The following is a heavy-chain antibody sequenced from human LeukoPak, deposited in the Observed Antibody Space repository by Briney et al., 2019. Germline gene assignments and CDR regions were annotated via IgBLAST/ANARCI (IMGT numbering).Heavy chain of an antibody. CDR2: ISHDGSNK. Sequence: GGSLRLSCVASGFTFSSYGMHWVRQAPGKGLEWVAVISHDGSNKYYSDSVKGRFTISRDNSKNTLYLQMNSLRVEDTAVYFCARRGGSYFDYWGQGTLVTVSS. V-gene: IGHV3-30*03. J-gene: IGHJ4*02. CDR3: ARRGGSYFDY. D-gene: IGHD1-26*01. CDR1: GFTFSSYG.